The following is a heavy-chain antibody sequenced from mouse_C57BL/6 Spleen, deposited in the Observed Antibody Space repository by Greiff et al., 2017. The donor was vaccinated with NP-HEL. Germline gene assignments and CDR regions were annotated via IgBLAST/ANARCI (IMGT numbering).Heavy chain of an antibody. V-gene: IGHV1-50*01. J-gene: IGHJ2*01. D-gene: IGHD2-3*01. CDR3: ARLKRGYDYFDY. CDR2: IDPSDSYT. Sequence: QVQLQQPGAELVKPGASVKLSCKASGYTFTSYWMQWVKQRPGQGLEWIGEIDPSDSYTNYNQKFKGKATLTVDTSSSTAYMQLSSLTSEDSAVYYCARLKRGYDYFDYWGQGTTLTVSS. CDR1: GYTFTSYW.